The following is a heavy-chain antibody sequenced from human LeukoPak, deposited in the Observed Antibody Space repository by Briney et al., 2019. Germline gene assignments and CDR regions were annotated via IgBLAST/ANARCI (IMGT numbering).Heavy chain of an antibody. J-gene: IGHJ4*02. Sequence: GESLKISCKGSGYSFTTYWIGWVRQMPGKGLEWMGIIYPGDSDTRYSPSFQGHVTISADKSIRTAYLQWSSLKASDPAMYYCARHTYNNGWWGGDYWGQGTLVTVSS. CDR1: GYSFTTYW. CDR3: ARHTYNNGWWGGDY. D-gene: IGHD6-19*01. V-gene: IGHV5-51*01. CDR2: IYPGDSDT.